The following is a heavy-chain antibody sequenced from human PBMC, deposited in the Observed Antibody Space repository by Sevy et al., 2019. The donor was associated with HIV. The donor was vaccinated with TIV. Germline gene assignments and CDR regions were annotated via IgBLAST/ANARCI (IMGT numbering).Heavy chain of an antibody. CDR1: GGTFSSYA. D-gene: IGHD2-2*02. Sequence: ASVKVSYKASGGTFSSYAISWVRQAPGQGLEWMGGIIPIFGTANYAQKFQGRVTITADESTSTAYMELSSLRSEDTAVYYCARGVVVVPAAIPPIFDYWGQGTLVTVSS. V-gene: IGHV1-69*13. CDR2: IIPIFGTA. CDR3: ARGVVVVPAAIPPIFDY. J-gene: IGHJ4*02.